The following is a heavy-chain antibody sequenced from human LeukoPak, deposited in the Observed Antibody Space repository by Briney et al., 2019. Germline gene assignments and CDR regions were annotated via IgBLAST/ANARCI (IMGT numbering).Heavy chain of an antibody. J-gene: IGHJ4*02. D-gene: IGHD3-22*01. CDR3: AKDAGLLLRIDY. Sequence: GGSLRLSCAASGFTFITYAMSWVRQAPGKGLEWVAVIWYDGSNKYYADSVKGRFTISRDNSKNTLYLQMNSLRAEDTAVYYCAKDAGLLLRIDYWGQGTLVTVSS. CDR1: GFTFITYA. CDR2: IWYDGSNK. V-gene: IGHV3-33*06.